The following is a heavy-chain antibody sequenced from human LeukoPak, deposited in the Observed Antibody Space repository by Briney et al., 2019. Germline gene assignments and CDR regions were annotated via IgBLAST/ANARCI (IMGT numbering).Heavy chain of an antibody. Sequence: GGSLRLSCAASGFTVSSNYMNWVRQAPGKGLEWVSVIYGGGNIYYADSVKGRFTISRDNAKNSLYLQMNSLRGEDTALYYCAKDSMRLRWYSFDYWGQGTLVTVSS. CDR2: IYGGGNI. V-gene: IGHV3-53*05. J-gene: IGHJ4*02. D-gene: IGHD4-23*01. CDR1: GFTVSSNY. CDR3: AKDSMRLRWYSFDY.